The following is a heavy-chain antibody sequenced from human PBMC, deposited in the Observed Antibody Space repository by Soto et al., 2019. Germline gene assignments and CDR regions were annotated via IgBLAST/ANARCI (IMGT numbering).Heavy chain of an antibody. D-gene: IGHD3-3*01. Sequence: GGSLRLSCAASGFTFSSYWMHWVRQAPGKGLVWVSRINRDGSSTSYADSVKGRFTISRDNAKNTLHLQMNSRRAEDTAVYYCGRGRITIFGVVNYWGQGTLVTVSS. J-gene: IGHJ4*02. CDR2: INRDGSST. CDR3: GRGRITIFGVVNY. CDR1: GFTFSSYW. V-gene: IGHV3-74*01.